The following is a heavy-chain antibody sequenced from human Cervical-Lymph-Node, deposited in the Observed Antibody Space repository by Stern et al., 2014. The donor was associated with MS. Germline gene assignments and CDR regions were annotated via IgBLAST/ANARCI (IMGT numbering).Heavy chain of an antibody. V-gene: IGHV3-9*01. CDR2: ISWNSGSI. D-gene: IGHD6-19*01. CDR1: GFTFDDYA. Sequence: EVQLEESGGGLVQPGRSLRLSCAASGFTFDDYAMHWVRQAPGKGLEWVSGISWNSGSIGYADSVKGRFTISRDNAKNSLYLQMNSLRAEDTALYYCAKVGSGFVGDYFDYWGQGTLVTVSS. J-gene: IGHJ4*02. CDR3: AKVGSGFVGDYFDY.